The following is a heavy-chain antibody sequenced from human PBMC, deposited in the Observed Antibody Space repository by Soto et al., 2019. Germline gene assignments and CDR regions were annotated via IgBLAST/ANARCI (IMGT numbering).Heavy chain of an antibody. Sequence: VQLVESGGGVVQPGRSLRLSCAASGFTFEDYAMHWVRQAPGKGLEWVSGITWNGGDIAYADSVKGRFTMSRDNAKNSLFLQMSSLRAEDTALYYCAKARYTSSSSYFDYWGQGTLVTVSS. CDR1: GFTFEDYA. J-gene: IGHJ4*02. V-gene: IGHV3-9*01. CDR2: ITWNGGDI. D-gene: IGHD6-6*01. CDR3: AKARYTSSSSYFDY.